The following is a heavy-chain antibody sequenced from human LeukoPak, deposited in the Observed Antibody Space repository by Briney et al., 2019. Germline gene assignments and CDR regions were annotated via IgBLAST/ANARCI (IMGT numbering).Heavy chain of an antibody. V-gene: IGHV3-15*07. CDR2: IKSNAAGGTT. J-gene: IGHJ4*02. CDR3: AKSYNGYESKPDY. Sequence: GGSLRLSCAVSGLTLSNVWMNWVRQAPGKGLEWVGRIKSNAAGGTTDFAAPVRGRFTISRDNSKITLYLQMNSLRAEDTAVYYCAKSYNGYESKPDYWGQGTLVTVSS. CDR1: GLTLSNVW. D-gene: IGHD5-12*01.